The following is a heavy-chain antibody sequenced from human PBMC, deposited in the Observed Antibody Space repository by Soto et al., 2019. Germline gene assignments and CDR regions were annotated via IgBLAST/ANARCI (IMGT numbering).Heavy chain of an antibody. J-gene: IGHJ4*02. CDR2: ISGSGGST. D-gene: IGHD6-13*01. CDR3: AKGVDRRNWYTRYFDY. CDR1: GFTFINYA. Sequence: GSLRLSCAASGFTFINYAMSWVLQAPWSGLEWVSSISGSGGSTFYTNSVKGRFTISRDNFRNTLYLQMNSLRVEDAAVYYCAKGVDRRNWYTRYFDYWGQGT. V-gene: IGHV3-23*01.